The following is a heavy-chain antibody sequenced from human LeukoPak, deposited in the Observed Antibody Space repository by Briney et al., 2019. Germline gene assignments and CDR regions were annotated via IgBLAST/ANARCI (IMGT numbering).Heavy chain of an antibody. Sequence: GGSLRLSCAASGFIVSSNYMSWVRQAPGKGLEWVSGIYSVGSTYYADSVKGRFTTSRDKSKNTLYLQMNSLRADDTAVYYCASCSRPNYYYGMDVWGQGTTVTVSS. J-gene: IGHJ6*02. D-gene: IGHD6-6*01. V-gene: IGHV3-53*01. CDR3: ASCSRPNYYYGMDV. CDR1: GFIVSSNY. CDR2: IYSVGST.